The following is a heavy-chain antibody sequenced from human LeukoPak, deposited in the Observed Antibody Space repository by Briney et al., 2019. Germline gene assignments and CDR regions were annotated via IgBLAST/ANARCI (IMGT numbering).Heavy chain of an antibody. CDR3: AKLREWELPDLFDY. V-gene: IGHV3-11*01. J-gene: IGHJ4*02. CDR1: GFTFSDYY. CDR2: ISSSGTTI. D-gene: IGHD1-26*01. Sequence: NPGGSLRLSCAASGFTFSDYYMSWIRQAPGKGLEWISYISSSGTTIYYADSVKGRFTISRDNAKNSLYLQMNSLRAEDTAVYYCAKLREWELPDLFDYWGQGTLVTVSS.